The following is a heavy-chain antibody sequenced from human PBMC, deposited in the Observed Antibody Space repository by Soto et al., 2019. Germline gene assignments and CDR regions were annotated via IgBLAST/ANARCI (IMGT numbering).Heavy chain of an antibody. CDR3: ARGKSIFYGMDV. D-gene: IGHD2-15*01. CDR2: ISSSGTII. V-gene: IGHV3-11*01. J-gene: IGHJ6*02. CDR1: GFTFIDYY. Sequence: GGSLRLSCAASGFTFIDYYISWIRQAPWKGLEWVSYISSSGTIIYHADSVKGRFTISRDNAKNSLFLQMNSLRAEDTAVYYCARGKSIFYGMDVWGQGTTVTVSS.